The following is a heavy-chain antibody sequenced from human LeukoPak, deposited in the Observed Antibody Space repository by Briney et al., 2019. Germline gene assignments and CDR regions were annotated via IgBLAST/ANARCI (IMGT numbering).Heavy chain of an antibody. CDR1: GGSFSGYY. Sequence: PSETLSLTCVVYGGSFSGYYWSWIRQPPGKGLEWIGEIDHSGTTNYNPSLKSRVTMSVDTSKNQFSLLVSSVPPADTAGYYCATGRNGVVPAPKLGVGPWYNYHYMDVWGKGTTVTVSS. D-gene: IGHD2-2*01. V-gene: IGHV4-34*01. CDR3: ATGRNGVVPAPKLGVGPWYNYHYMDV. CDR2: IDHSGTT. J-gene: IGHJ6*03.